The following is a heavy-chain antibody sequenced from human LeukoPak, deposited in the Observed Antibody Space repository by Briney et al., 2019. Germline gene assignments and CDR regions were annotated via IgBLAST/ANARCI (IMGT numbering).Heavy chain of an antibody. CDR3: AKDLETPVGATSPE. J-gene: IGHJ4*02. CDR1: GFTFSSYA. D-gene: IGHD1-26*01. V-gene: IGHV3-23*01. CDR2: ISGSGGST. Sequence: PGASLRLSCAASGFTFSSYAMSWVRQAPGKGLEWVSAISGSGGSTYYADSVKGRFTTSRDNSKNTLYLQMNSLRAEDTAVYYCAKDLETPVGATSPEGGQGTLVTVSS.